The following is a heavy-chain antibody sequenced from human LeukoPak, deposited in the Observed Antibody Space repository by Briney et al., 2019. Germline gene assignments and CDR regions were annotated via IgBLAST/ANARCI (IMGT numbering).Heavy chain of an antibody. CDR2: IYYSGST. D-gene: IGHD6-13*01. CDR1: GGSISSSSFY. Sequence: SETLSLTCTVSGGSISSSSFYWGWIRQPPGKGLEWIGSIYYSGSTYYNPSLKSRVTISVDKSKNQFSLKLSSVTAADTAVYYCARDGLPIAAANTCVLGYWGQGTLVTVSS. V-gene: IGHV4-39*07. J-gene: IGHJ4*02. CDR3: ARDGLPIAAANTCVLGY.